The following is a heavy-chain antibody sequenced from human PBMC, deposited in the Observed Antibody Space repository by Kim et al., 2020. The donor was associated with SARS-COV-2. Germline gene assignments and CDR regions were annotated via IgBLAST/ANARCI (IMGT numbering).Heavy chain of an antibody. CDR2: ISYDGSNK. Sequence: GGSLRLSCAASGFTFSSYAMHWVRQAPGKGLEWVAVISYDGSNKYYVDSVKGRFTISRDNSKNTLYLQMNSLRAEDTAVYYCARAYCGGDCYIYEYYYYYYGMDVWGQGTTVTVSS. CDR1: GFTFSSYA. CDR3: ARAYCGGDCYIYEYYYYYYGMDV. J-gene: IGHJ6*02. V-gene: IGHV3-30*04. D-gene: IGHD2-21*01.